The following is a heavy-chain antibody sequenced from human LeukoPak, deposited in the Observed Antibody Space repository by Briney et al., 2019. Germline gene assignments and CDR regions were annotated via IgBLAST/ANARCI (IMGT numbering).Heavy chain of an antibody. Sequence: PSETLSLTCAVYGGSFSGYYWSWIRQPPGKGLEWIGEINHSGSTNYNPSLKSRVTISVDTSKNQFSLKLSSVTAADTAVYYCTRLPLDYSLDHWGQGTLVSVSS. D-gene: IGHD4-11*01. V-gene: IGHV4-34*01. CDR1: GGSFSGYY. CDR2: INHSGST. J-gene: IGHJ4*02. CDR3: TRLPLDYSLDH.